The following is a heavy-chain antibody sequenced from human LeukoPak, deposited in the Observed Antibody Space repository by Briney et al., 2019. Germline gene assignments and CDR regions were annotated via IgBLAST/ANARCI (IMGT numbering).Heavy chain of an antibody. J-gene: IGHJ2*01. V-gene: IGHV3-7*01. D-gene: IGHD3-22*01. CDR3: ARTRITVIVVDPNWYFDL. CDR2: IKQDGSEK. Sequence: GGSLRLSCAASGFTFSSYWMSWVRQAPGKGLEWVANIKQDGSEKYYVDSVKGRFTISRDNAKNSLYLQMNSLRAEDTAVYYCARTRITVIVVDPNWYFDLWGRGTLVTVSS. CDR1: GFTFSSYW.